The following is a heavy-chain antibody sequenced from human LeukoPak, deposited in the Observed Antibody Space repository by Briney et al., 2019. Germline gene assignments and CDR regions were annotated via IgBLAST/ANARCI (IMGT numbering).Heavy chain of an antibody. CDR1: GFTFSSYS. CDR3: ARDRALYDSRRGYYYTEDDY. J-gene: IGHJ4*02. D-gene: IGHD3-22*01. Sequence: GGSLRLSCAASGFTFSSYSMNWVRQAPGKGLEWVSSISSSSSYIYYADSVKGRFTISRDNAKSSLYLQMNSLRADDTAVHYCARDRALYDSRRGYYYTEDDYWGQGTLVTVSS. CDR2: ISSSSSYI. V-gene: IGHV3-21*01.